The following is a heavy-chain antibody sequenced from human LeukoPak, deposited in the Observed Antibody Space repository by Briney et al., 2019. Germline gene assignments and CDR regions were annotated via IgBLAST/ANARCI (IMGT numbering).Heavy chain of an antibody. CDR1: GYSISSGYY. CDR2: IYHSGST. J-gene: IGHJ4*02. D-gene: IGHD3-10*01. Sequence: SETLSLTCTVSGYSISSGYYWGWIRQPPGKGLEWIGSIYHSGSTYYSPSLKSRVTISVDTSKNQFSLKLSSVTAADTAVYYCARWPNPLWFGELLGYYFDYWGQGTLVTVSS. CDR3: ARWPNPLWFGELLGYYFDY. V-gene: IGHV4-38-2*02.